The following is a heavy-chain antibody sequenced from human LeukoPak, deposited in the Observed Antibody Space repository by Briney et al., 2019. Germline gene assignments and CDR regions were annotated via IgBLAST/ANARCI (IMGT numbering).Heavy chain of an antibody. V-gene: IGHV3-30*18. Sequence: GGSLRLSCAASGFTFSSYGMHWVRQAPGKGLEWVAVISYDGSNKYYADSVKGRFTISRDNSKNTLYLQMNSLRAEDTAIYYCAQDWPSAVTTTPGFWGQGTMVIVSS. CDR1: GFTFSSYG. J-gene: IGHJ3*01. CDR3: AQDWPSAVTTTPGF. D-gene: IGHD4-17*01. CDR2: ISYDGSNK.